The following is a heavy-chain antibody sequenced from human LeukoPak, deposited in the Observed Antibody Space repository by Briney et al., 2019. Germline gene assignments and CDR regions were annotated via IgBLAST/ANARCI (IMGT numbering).Heavy chain of an antibody. CDR3: ARLWFF. CDR1: GDSISSSTYY. Sequence: PSETLSLTCAVSGDSISSSTYYWGWIRQPPGKGLEWIASIDISGNTYFNPSLRSRVTISVDTSRNQFSLKLDSVTATDTAVYYCARLWFFWGQGTMVTVSS. CDR2: IDISGNT. J-gene: IGHJ3*01. V-gene: IGHV4-39*01. D-gene: IGHD2-21*01.